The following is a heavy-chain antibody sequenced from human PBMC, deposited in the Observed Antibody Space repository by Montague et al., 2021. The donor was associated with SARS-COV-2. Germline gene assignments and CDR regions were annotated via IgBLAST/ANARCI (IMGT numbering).Heavy chain of an antibody. J-gene: IGHJ4*02. V-gene: IGHV4-34*01. D-gene: IGHD3-10*01. CDR1: GGSLSGYY. CDR2: INHSGST. CDR3: ARGSSSRVMVRGKLQY. Sequence: SETLSLTCTVYGGSLSGYYWSWIRQSLGKGLEWIGEINHSGSTNYNPSLKSRVTISVDTSKKQFFLKLSSVTAADTAVYYCARGSSSRVMVRGKLQYWGQGALVIVSS.